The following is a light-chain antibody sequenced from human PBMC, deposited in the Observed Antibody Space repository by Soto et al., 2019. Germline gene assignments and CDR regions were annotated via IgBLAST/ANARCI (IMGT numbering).Light chain of an antibody. Sequence: QSVLTQPPSASGTPGQRVTISCSGSSSNIGSNTVNWYQQLPGTAPKLLIYSNNQRPSGVPDRFSGSKSGTSASLAIRGLQSEDEADYYCAAWDDSLNGFYVFGTGTKVT. J-gene: IGLJ1*01. CDR2: SNN. CDR1: SSNIGSNT. CDR3: AAWDDSLNGFYV. V-gene: IGLV1-44*01.